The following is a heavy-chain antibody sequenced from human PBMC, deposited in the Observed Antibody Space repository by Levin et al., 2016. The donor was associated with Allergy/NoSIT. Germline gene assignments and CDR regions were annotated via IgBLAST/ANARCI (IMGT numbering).Heavy chain of an antibody. D-gene: IGHD3-3*02. CDR2: IHRSDGSV. V-gene: IGHV3-11*01. J-gene: IGHJ6*02. CDR3: ARGHFGLDV. Sequence: GGSLRLSCAASGFTFGDHYMTWIRQAPGKGLEWVAYIHRSDGSVFYTDFVKGRFTISRDNAHNSLFLVLNRLRVDDTAVYYCARGHFGLDVWGQGTTVTVSS. CDR1: GFTFGDHY.